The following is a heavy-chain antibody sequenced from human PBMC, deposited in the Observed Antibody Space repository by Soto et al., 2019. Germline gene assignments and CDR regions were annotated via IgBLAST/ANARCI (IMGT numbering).Heavy chain of an antibody. V-gene: IGHV3-11*01. CDR3: ARDPEDIVVVPAATRPVDY. CDR1: GFTLSDYY. D-gene: IGHD2-2*01. Sequence: QVQLVESGGGLVKPGGSLRLSCAASGFTLSDYYMSWIRQAPGKGLEWVSYISSSGSTIYYADSVKGRFTISRDNAKNSLYLQMNSLRAEDTAVYYCARDPEDIVVVPAATRPVDYWGQGTLVIVSS. CDR2: ISSSGSTI. J-gene: IGHJ4*02.